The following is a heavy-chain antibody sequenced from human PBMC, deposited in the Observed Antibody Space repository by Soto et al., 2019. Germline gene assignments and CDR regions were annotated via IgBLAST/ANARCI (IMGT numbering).Heavy chain of an antibody. Sequence: LSLTCTVSGGSISSGGYYWSWIRQHPGKGLEWIGYIYYSGSTYYNPSLKSRVTISVDTSKNQFSLKLSSVTAADTAVYYCARDFGGATENWFDPWGQGTLVTVSS. D-gene: IGHD3-16*01. CDR1: GGSISSGGYY. V-gene: IGHV4-31*03. CDR3: ARDFGGATENWFDP. CDR2: IYYSGST. J-gene: IGHJ5*02.